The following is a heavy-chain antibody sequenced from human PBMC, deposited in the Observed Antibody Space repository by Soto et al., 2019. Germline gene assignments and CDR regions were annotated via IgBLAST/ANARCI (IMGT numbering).Heavy chain of an antibody. Sequence: GGSLRLSCTASGFTFQSYGMHWVRQAPGKGLEWVALISSDGSSKDYADSVKGRFTISRDNSKNTLYLQMSSLRGEDTAVYFCAKNRIPAGGTAHYYGMDAWGQGTTVTVSS. CDR3: AKNRIPAGGTAHYYGMDA. CDR1: GFTFQSYG. J-gene: IGHJ6*02. D-gene: IGHD6-13*01. CDR2: ISSDGSSK. V-gene: IGHV3-30*18.